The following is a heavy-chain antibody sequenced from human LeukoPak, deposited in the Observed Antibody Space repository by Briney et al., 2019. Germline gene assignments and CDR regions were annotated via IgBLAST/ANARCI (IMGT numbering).Heavy chain of an antibody. Sequence: PGGSLRLTCAASGFSFSNTWLSWVRQAPGKGLEWVGQIKSKTTGGTSDYAAPVKGRFTISRDDSKNTLYLQMNSLKTEDTAVYYCTTLGSGYSSFWGQGTLVTVSS. V-gene: IGHV3-15*01. CDR2: IKSKTTGGTS. CDR3: TTLGSGYSSF. CDR1: GFSFSNTW. J-gene: IGHJ4*02. D-gene: IGHD5-12*01.